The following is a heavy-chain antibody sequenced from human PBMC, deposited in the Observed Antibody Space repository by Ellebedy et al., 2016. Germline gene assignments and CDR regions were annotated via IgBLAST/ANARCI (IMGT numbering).Heavy chain of an antibody. CDR1: GFTFSRFD. V-gene: IGHV3-30*03. CDR3: ARVRSPDYSTNYDLDV. Sequence: GESLKISXAASGFTFSRFDIHWVRQAQGKGLEWVAAISNDGSDENYGASVKGRFSISRDNSKNRVYLQMSSLRVEDTAVYSCARVRSPDYSTNYDLDVWGQGTTVTVSS. D-gene: IGHD3-22*01. J-gene: IGHJ6*02. CDR2: ISNDGSDE.